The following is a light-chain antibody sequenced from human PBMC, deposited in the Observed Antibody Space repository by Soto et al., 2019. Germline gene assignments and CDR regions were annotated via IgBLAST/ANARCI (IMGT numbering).Light chain of an antibody. CDR2: AAS. J-gene: IGKJ3*01. V-gene: IGKV1-16*02. CDR1: QDIGTY. CDR3: QHYNNFHFT. Sequence: DIQMTQSPSSLSASVGDRVTITCRASQDIGTYLVWFQQKPGKAPKSLIFAASRLQSGVPSKFSGSGYETHFTLTISNLQPEDSATYYCQHYNNFHFTFGPGTKVDIK.